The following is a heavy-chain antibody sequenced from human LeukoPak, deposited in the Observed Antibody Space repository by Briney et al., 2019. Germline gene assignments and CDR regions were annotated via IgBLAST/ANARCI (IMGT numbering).Heavy chain of an antibody. CDR2: IYHSGNN. CDR3: ARHSHLWFGEGPYYFDY. V-gene: IGHV4-38-2*02. D-gene: IGHD3-10*01. CDR1: GFSVSSTFY. J-gene: IGHJ4*02. Sequence: SETLSLTCTVSGFSVSSTFYWVWIRQPPGKGLEWIGSIYHSGNNYYNPSLKNRVTMSVDTSKNQFSLKLSSVTAADTAVYYCARHSHLWFGEGPYYFDYWGQGTLVTVSS.